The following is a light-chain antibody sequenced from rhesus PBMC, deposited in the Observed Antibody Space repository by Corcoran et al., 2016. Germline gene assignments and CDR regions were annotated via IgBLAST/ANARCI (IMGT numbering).Light chain of an antibody. CDR1: QGISSY. Sequence: DIQMTQSPSSVSASVGDRVTITCRASQGISSYLAWYQQKPGKAPKLLIYYATTLQSGVPSRFSGSGSGTEFTLTIRSLQPEDFATYYCQQYNSLPYSFGQGTKVEIK. J-gene: IGKJ2*01. CDR2: YAT. CDR3: QQYNSLPYS. V-gene: IGKV1-25*01.